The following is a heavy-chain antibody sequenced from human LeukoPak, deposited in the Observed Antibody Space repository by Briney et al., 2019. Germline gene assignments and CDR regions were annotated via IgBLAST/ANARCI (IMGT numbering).Heavy chain of an antibody. V-gene: IGHV4-39*07. CDR2: IYHSGST. CDR3: ARVAPLRIAAAGTGLIEY. Sequence: SETLSLTCTVSGGSISSNSYYWGWIRQPPGKGLEWIGSIYHSGSTYYNPSLKSRVTISVDTSKNQFSLKLSSVTAADTAVYYCARVAPLRIAAAGTGLIEYWGQGTLVTVSS. CDR1: GGSISSNSYY. D-gene: IGHD6-13*01. J-gene: IGHJ4*02.